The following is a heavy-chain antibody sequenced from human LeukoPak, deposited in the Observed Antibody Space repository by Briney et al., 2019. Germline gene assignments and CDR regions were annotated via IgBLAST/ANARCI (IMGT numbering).Heavy chain of an antibody. D-gene: IGHD3-16*02. J-gene: IGHJ4*02. CDR2: IYTSGST. CDR1: GGSISSYY. CDR3: ARENAYVWGSYRYLDY. V-gene: IGHV4-4*07. Sequence: SETLSLTCTVSGGSISSYYWSWIRQPAGKGLEWIGRIYTSGSTNYNPSLKSRVTMSVDTSKNQFSLKLSSVTAADTAVYYCARENAYVWGSYRYLDYWGQGTLVTVSS.